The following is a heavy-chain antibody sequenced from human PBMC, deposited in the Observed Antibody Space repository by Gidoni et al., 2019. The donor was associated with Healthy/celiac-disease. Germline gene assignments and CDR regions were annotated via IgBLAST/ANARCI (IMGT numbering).Heavy chain of an antibody. Sequence: QVQLVESGGGVVQPGRSLRLSCAASGFPFSSYGMHWVRQAPGKGLEWVAVIWYDGSNKYYADSVKGRFTISRDNSKNTLYLQMNSLRAEDTAVYYCARELWGAVAGLFDYWGQGTLVTVSS. J-gene: IGHJ4*02. CDR3: ARELWGAVAGLFDY. D-gene: IGHD6-19*01. CDR1: GFPFSSYG. CDR2: IWYDGSNK. V-gene: IGHV3-33*01.